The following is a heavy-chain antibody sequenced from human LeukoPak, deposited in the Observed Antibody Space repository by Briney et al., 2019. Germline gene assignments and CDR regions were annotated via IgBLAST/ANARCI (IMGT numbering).Heavy chain of an antibody. CDR3: ARHSRPGSGGYENAFDV. CDR2: IYDGGTT. D-gene: IGHD5-12*01. J-gene: IGHJ3*01. V-gene: IGHV4-39*01. CDR1: GGSISRSSFC. Sequence: SETLSLTCTVSGGSISRSSFCWDWIRQSPGKGLEWIGNIYDGGTTYYTPSLKSRVTISVDTSKNQFSLNLSSVTAADTAIYFCARHSRPGSGGYENAFDVWGQGTMVTVSS.